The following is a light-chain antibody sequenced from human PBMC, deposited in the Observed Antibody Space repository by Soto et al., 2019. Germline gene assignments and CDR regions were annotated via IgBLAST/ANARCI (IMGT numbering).Light chain of an antibody. CDR1: SSDVGGYNY. Sequence: QSVLTQPASVSGSPGQSITISCTGTSSDVGGYNYVSWYQQYPGKAPKLMIHDVSNRPSGVSDRFSGSKSGNTASLTISGLQAEAEADYYCSSYTSSREKVLGTGTKVTVL. CDR2: DVS. J-gene: IGLJ1*01. CDR3: SSYTSSREKV. V-gene: IGLV2-14*01.